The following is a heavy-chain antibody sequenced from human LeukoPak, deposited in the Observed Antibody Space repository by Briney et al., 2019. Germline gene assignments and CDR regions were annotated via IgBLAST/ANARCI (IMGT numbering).Heavy chain of an antibody. CDR2: IYPGDSDT. V-gene: IGHV5-51*01. CDR3: ARSYCTNGVCSVYNFDY. D-gene: IGHD2-8*01. Sequence: GESLKISCKASGYSFTSYWIGWVCQMPGEGLEWMGIIYPGDSDTRYSPSFQGQVTISADKSISTAYLQWSSLKASDTAMYYCARSYCTNGVCSVYNFDYWGQGTLVTVSS. J-gene: IGHJ4*02. CDR1: GYSFTSYW.